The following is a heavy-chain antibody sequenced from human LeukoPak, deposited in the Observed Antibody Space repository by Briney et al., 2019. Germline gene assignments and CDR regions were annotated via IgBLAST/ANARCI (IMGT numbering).Heavy chain of an antibody. CDR2: IYYSGST. Sequence: SGTPSLTSTVSAGSSSSSSYYGGWIRLPPGKGLEWMGSIYYSGSTYYNPSLKSRVTISVDTSKNQFSLKLTSVTAADTAVYYCARVREEYYYDSSGYYPDYWGQGTLVTVSS. J-gene: IGHJ4*02. V-gene: IGHV4-39*07. CDR1: AGSSSSSSYY. D-gene: IGHD3-22*01. CDR3: ARVREEYYYDSSGYYPDY.